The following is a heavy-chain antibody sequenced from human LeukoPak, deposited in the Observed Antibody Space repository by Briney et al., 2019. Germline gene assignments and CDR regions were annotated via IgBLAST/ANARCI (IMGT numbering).Heavy chain of an antibody. Sequence: SETLSLTCTVSGYSISSGYYWGWIRQPPGKGLEWIGYIYYSGSTNYNPSLKSRVTISVDTSKNQFSLKLSSVTAADTAVYYCARDIGQLRYDRRKGAFDIWGQGTMVTVSS. D-gene: IGHD3-22*01. CDR3: ARDIGQLRYDRRKGAFDI. CDR2: IYYSGST. V-gene: IGHV4-38-2*02. CDR1: GYSISSGYY. J-gene: IGHJ3*02.